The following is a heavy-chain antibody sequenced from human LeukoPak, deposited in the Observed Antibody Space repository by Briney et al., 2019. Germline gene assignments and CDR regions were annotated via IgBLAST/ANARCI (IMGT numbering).Heavy chain of an antibody. CDR2: IIPIFGTA. J-gene: IGHJ4*02. V-gene: IGHV1-69*06. Sequence: SVKVSCKASGGTFSSYAISWVRQAPGQGLEWMGGIIPIFGTANYAQKFQGRVTITADKSTSAAYVELSSLRSEDTAVYYCARDGGGYLDYWGQGTLVTVSS. CDR1: GGTFSSYA. D-gene: IGHD2-15*01. CDR3: ARDGGGYLDY.